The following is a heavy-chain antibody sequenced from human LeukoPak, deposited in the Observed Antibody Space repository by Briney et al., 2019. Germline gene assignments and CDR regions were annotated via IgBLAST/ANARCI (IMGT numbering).Heavy chain of an antibody. CDR1: GLNFSSRW. Sequence: GGSLRLSCAASGLNFSSRWMNWVRQAPGKGLEWVAVIWYDGSNKYYADSVKGRFTISRDNSKNTLYLQMNSLRAEDTAVYYCARGASPYDFWSGYYLDYWGQGTLVTVSS. J-gene: IGHJ4*02. D-gene: IGHD3-3*01. CDR2: IWYDGSNK. V-gene: IGHV3-33*08. CDR3: ARGASPYDFWSGYYLDY.